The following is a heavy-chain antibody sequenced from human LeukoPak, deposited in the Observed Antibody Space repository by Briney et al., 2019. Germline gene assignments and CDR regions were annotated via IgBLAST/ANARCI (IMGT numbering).Heavy chain of an antibody. Sequence: GGSLRLSCAASGFTFRSHGMHWVRQAPGKGLEWVAFIRYDGSNKYYADSVKGRFTIYRDNFKSTVYLRMNSLRAEDTAVYYCAKVEDLRIYYYYYMDVWGKGTTVTVSS. J-gene: IGHJ6*03. V-gene: IGHV3-30*02. CDR2: IRYDGSNK. CDR1: GFTFRSHG. CDR3: AKVEDLRIYYYYYMDV. D-gene: IGHD2-15*01.